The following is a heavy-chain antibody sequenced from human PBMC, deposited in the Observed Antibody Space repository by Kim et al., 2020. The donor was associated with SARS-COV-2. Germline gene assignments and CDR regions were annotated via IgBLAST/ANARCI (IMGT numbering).Heavy chain of an antibody. D-gene: IGHD2-2*01. CDR2: ISWDGGST. J-gene: IGHJ4*02. CDR1: GFTFDDYA. Sequence: GGSLRLSCAASGFTFDDYAMHWVRQAPGKGLEWVSLISWDGGSTYYADSVKGRFTISRDNSKNSLYLQMNSLRAEDTALYYCATSLYCSSTSCYAPFDYWGRGTLVTVSS. CDR3: ATSLYCSSTSCYAPFDY. V-gene: IGHV3-43D*03.